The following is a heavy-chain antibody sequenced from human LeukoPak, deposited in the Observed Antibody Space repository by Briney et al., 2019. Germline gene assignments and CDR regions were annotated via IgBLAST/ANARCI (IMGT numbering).Heavy chain of an antibody. D-gene: IGHD6-19*01. Sequence: SETLSLTCTDSGGSISSYYWSWIRQPPGEGLGWIGYIYYSESTNYDPSLKSRVTISVDTSKNQFSLKLSSVTAADTAVYYCARSQWLAGGHWFDPWGQGTLVTVSS. CDR3: ARSQWLAGGHWFDP. CDR2: IYYSEST. V-gene: IGHV4-59*01. J-gene: IGHJ5*02. CDR1: GGSISSYY.